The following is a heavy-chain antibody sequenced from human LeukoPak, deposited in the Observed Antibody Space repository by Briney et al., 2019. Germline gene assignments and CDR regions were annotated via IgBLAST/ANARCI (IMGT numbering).Heavy chain of an antibody. J-gene: IGHJ4*02. CDR2: MNPNSGYT. CDR1: GYTFTTYD. V-gene: IGHV1-8*03. Sequence: ASVKVSCRASGYTFTTYDINWVRQATGQGLEWMGWMNPNSGYTGYAQKFQGRVTITRDTSISTAYMELSSLRSEDTAVYYCARVAGSTDYWGQGTLVTVSS. D-gene: IGHD6-19*01. CDR3: ARVAGSTDY.